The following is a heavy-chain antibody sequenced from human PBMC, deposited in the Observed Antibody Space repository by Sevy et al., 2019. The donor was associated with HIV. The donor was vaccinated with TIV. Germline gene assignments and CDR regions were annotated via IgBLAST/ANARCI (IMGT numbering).Heavy chain of an antibody. V-gene: IGHV1-24*01. J-gene: IGHJ4*02. CDR3: ATTEDYYDSSGYPFDY. Sequence: ASVKVSCKVSGYTLTELSMHWVRQAPGKGLEWMGSFDPEDGETIYQQKFQGRVTLTEDTSTDTAYMELSSLRSEDTAVYYCATTEDYYDSSGYPFDYWGQGTLVTVSS. CDR1: GYTLTELS. D-gene: IGHD3-22*01. CDR2: FDPEDGET.